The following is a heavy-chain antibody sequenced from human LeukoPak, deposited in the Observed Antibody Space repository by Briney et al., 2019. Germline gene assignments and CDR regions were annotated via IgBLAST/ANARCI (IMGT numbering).Heavy chain of an antibody. CDR2: INPSGGST. J-gene: IGHJ4*02. D-gene: IGHD1-26*01. V-gene: IGHV1-46*01. CDR1: GYTFTSYY. CDR3: ARISGSYYDSI. Sequence: ASVKVYCKASGYTFTSYYMHWVRQAPGQGLEWMGIINPSGGSTSYAQKFQGRVTMTRDTSTSTVYMELSSLRSEDTAVYYCARISGSYYDSIWGQGTLVTVSS.